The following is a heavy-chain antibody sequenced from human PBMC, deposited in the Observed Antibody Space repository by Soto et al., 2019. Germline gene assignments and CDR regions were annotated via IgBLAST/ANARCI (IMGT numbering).Heavy chain of an antibody. Sequence: QLHLVQSGAEVKKAGSSVKVSCKASGGTVSSYAITWVRQAPGKGLEWMGVFIPIFVSAHYAPKFQGRIPITADESTSTAYMELSGLTSDDTAIYYCARDVSSDTTGFRGYDLWGQGTQVTVSS. V-gene: IGHV1-69*01. CDR2: FIPIFVSA. J-gene: IGHJ4*02. D-gene: IGHD3-10*01. CDR1: GGTVSSYA. CDR3: ARDVSSDTTGFRGYDL.